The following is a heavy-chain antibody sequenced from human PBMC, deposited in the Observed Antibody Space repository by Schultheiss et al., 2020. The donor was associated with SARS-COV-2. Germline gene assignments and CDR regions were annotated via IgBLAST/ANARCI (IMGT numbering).Heavy chain of an antibody. CDR2: IWYDGSKK. Sequence: GGSLRLSCAASGFTFSSYGMHWVRQAPGKGLEWVAVIWYDGSKKYYADSVKGRFTISRDNAKNSLYLQMNSLRAEDTAVYYCASVPYSGYDALWEGPWFDYWGQGTLVTVSS. J-gene: IGHJ4*02. CDR3: ASVPYSGYDALWEGPWFDY. V-gene: IGHV3-33*08. CDR1: GFTFSSYG. D-gene: IGHD5-12*01.